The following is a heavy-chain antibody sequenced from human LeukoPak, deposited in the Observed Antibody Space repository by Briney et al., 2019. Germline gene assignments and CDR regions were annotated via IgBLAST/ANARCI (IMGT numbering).Heavy chain of an antibody. CDR3: ARDSTGNGYSNDY. CDR2: ISSSSSYI. D-gene: IGHD2-15*01. V-gene: IGHV3-21*01. Sequence: GGSLRLSCAASGFTFISFRMNWVRQAPGKGLEGVSSISSSSSYIYYADSEKGRFTISRDNAKNSLYLQMNSLRAEDTAVYYCARDSTGNGYSNDYCGEGTLVTVSS. CDR1: GFTFISFR. J-gene: IGHJ4*02.